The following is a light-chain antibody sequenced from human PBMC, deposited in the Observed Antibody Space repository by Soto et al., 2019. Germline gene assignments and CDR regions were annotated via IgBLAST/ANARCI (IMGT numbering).Light chain of an antibody. Sequence: DIPMTQSPSTLSAYVGDRVAITCRASQSIGSWVAWYQQKPGKAPKVLISKASTLESGVPARFSGSGSGTEFTLTISSLQPDDVATYYCQLYNSYLWRFGQGTKVDVK. CDR1: QSIGSW. V-gene: IGKV1-5*03. CDR3: QLYNSYLWR. J-gene: IGKJ1*01. CDR2: KAS.